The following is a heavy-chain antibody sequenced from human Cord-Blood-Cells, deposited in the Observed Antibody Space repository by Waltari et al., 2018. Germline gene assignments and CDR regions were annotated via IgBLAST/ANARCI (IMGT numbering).Heavy chain of an antibody. CDR3: ARSYSSGRGAWGAWDI. Sequence: QVQLQESGPGLVKPSETLSLTCTVSGGSISSYYWSWIRQPAGKGLEWIGRIYTSGRTNYNPSLKSRVTMSVDTSKNQFSLKLRSVTAADTAVYYCARSYSSGRGAWGAWDIWGQGTMVTVSS. D-gene: IGHD6-19*01. CDR1: GGSISSYY. CDR2: IYTSGRT. J-gene: IGHJ3*02. V-gene: IGHV4-4*07.